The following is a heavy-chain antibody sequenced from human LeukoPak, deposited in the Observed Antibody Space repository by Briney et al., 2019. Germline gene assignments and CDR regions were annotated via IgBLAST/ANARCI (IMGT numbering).Heavy chain of an antibody. D-gene: IGHD3-3*01. V-gene: IGHV1-24*01. CDR3: ATAIRSFGVVGPYGMDV. CDR1: GYTLTELS. CDR2: FDPEDGET. Sequence: EASVKVSCTVSGYTLTELSMHWVRQAPGKGLEWMGGFDPEDGETIYAQKFQGRVTMTEDTSTDTAYMELSSLRSEDTAVYYCATAIRSFGVVGPYGMDVWGQGTTVTVSS. J-gene: IGHJ6*02.